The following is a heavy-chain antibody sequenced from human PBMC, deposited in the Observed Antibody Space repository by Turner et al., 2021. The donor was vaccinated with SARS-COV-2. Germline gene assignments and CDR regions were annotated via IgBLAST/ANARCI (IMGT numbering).Heavy chain of an antibody. D-gene: IGHD2-2*01. CDR2: ISYGGSNE. J-gene: IGHJ4*02. CDR1: GFTFSTHA. V-gene: IGHV3-30-3*01. CDR3: ARAPSYCSSSSCPPPLDY. Sequence: QVQLVESGGGVVQPGRSLRLSCAASGFTFSTHALHWVRQAPGKGLEWVAVISYGGSNENYADSVKGRFTISRDNSKNTLYLQMNSLRTEDTAVYYCARAPSYCSSSSCPPPLDYWGQGTLVTVSS.